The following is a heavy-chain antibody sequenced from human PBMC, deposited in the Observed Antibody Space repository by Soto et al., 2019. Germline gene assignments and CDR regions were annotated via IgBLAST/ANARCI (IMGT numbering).Heavy chain of an antibody. D-gene: IGHD6-6*01. CDR1: GGSISSYY. J-gene: IGHJ6*03. Sequence: PSETLSLTCTVSGGSISSYYWSWIRQPPGKGLEWIGYIYYSGSTNYNPSLKSRVTISVDTSKNQFSLKLSSVTAADTAVYYCARGKYSSSSLHYYYYIDVWGKGTTVTVSS. CDR3: ARGKYSSSSLHYYYYIDV. CDR2: IYYSGST. V-gene: IGHV4-59*01.